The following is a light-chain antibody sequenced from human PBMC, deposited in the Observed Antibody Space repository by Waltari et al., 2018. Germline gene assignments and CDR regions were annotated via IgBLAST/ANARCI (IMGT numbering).Light chain of an antibody. J-gene: IGLJ2*01. V-gene: IGLV3-9*01. Sequence: SFEVNQPLSVSVALGQTPRISCVANNIGMTNVHWLHQKPGQAPLLVIYRDRDRPPGIPERFSGSKSGTTATLTISGAQAGDEADYYCQVWGSGTVFGGGTKLTVL. CDR3: QVWGSGTV. CDR2: RDR. CDR1: NIGMTN.